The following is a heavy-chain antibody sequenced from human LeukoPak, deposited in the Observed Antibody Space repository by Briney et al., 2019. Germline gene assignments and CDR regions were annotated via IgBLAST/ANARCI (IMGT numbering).Heavy chain of an antibody. Sequence: PGGSLRLPCTASGFTLYIYDMRWVRQSPGKGLEWVSVISYDGSNKYYADSVKGRFTISRDNSKNTLYLQMNSLRAEDTAVYYCARDYYGSGSYDYWGQGTLVTVSS. J-gene: IGHJ4*02. D-gene: IGHD3-10*01. CDR2: ISYDGSNK. CDR3: ARDYYGSGSYDY. V-gene: IGHV3-30*04. CDR1: GFTLYIYD.